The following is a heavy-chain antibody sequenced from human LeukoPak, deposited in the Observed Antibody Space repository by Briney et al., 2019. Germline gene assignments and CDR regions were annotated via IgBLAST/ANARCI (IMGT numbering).Heavy chain of an antibody. Sequence: SETLSLTCTVSGGSISSYYWSWIRQPPGKGLEWIAYISDIGSINYNPSLKSRVTISLDTSKNRFSLKLSSVTAADTAVYYCAGHHPRNTVDFWGQGTLVTVYS. J-gene: IGHJ4*02. CDR3: AGHHPRNTVDF. D-gene: IGHD2/OR15-2a*01. CDR2: ISDIGSI. CDR1: GGSISSYY. V-gene: IGHV4-59*08.